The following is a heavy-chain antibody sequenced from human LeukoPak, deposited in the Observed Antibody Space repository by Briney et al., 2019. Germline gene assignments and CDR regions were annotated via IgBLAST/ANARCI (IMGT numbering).Heavy chain of an antibody. CDR3: AREKIAAAGTDFDY. J-gene: IGHJ4*02. CDR1: GGTFISYA. Sequence: ASVKVSCKASGGTFISYAISWVRQAPGQGLEWMGGIIPIFGTANYAQKFQGRVTITADESTSTAYMELSSLRSEDTAVYYCAREKIAAAGTDFDYWGQGTLVTVSS. V-gene: IGHV1-69*13. D-gene: IGHD6-13*01. CDR2: IIPIFGTA.